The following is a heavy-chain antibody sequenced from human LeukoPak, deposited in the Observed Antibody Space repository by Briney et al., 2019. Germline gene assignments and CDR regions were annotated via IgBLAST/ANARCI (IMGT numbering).Heavy chain of an antibody. V-gene: IGHV4-31*03. CDR2: IYYSGST. Sequence: SQTLSLTCTVSGGSISSGGYYWSWIRQHPGKGLEWIGYIYYSGSTYYNPSLKSRVTISVDTSKNQFSLKLSSVTAADTAVYYCARVYDSSGYQPSYFDYWGQGTLATVSS. D-gene: IGHD3-22*01. CDR3: ARVYDSSGYQPSYFDY. J-gene: IGHJ4*02. CDR1: GGSISSGGYY.